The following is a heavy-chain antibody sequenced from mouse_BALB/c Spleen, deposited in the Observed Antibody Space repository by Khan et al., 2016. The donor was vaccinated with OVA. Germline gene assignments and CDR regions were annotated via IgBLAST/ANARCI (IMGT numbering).Heavy chain of an antibody. J-gene: IGHJ3*01. V-gene: IGHV1-4*01. CDR1: GYTFTSYT. CDR3: VRDGAYHRNDGWFAY. Sequence: QMQLEESGAELARPGASVKMSCKASGYTFTSYTIHWIKLRPGQGLAWIGFINPSNGYTNYNQKFKDKATLTADKSSTTVYMQLSSLTSDDSAVYNCVRDGAYHRNDGWFAYWGQGTLVTVSA. CDR2: INPSNGYT. D-gene: IGHD2-14*01.